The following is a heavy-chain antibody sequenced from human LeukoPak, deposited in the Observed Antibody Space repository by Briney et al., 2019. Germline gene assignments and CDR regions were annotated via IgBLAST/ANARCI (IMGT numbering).Heavy chain of an antibody. CDR1: GGSISSYY. J-gene: IGHJ4*02. D-gene: IGHD2-15*01. V-gene: IGHV4-59*01. CDR3: AGVVLDCSGGSCYPHFDY. Sequence: SETLSLTCTVSGGSISSYYWSWIRQPPGKGLEWIGYIYYSGSTNYNPSLKSRVTISVDTSKNQFSLKLSSVTAADTAVYYCAGVVLDCSGGSCYPHFDYWGQGTLVTVSS. CDR2: IYYSGST.